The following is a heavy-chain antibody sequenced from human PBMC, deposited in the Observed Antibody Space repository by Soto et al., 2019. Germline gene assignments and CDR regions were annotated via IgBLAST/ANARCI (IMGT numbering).Heavy chain of an antibody. CDR1: GGSINSGNHY. J-gene: IGHJ5*02. CDR3: ARLSITSNGGWFDP. V-gene: IGHV4-31*03. Sequence: QVQLQESGPGLVKPSQTLSLTCTVSGGSINSGNHYWNWIRQHPGKGLEWIGYISYSGSTSYNPSLRSRVTISVDTSKNQFSLKLNSVTAADTAVFYCARLSITSNGGWFDPWGQGTLVTVSS. D-gene: IGHD1-20*01. CDR2: ISYSGST.